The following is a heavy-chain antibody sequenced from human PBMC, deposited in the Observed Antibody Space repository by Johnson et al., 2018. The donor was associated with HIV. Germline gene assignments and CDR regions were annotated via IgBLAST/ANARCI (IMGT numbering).Heavy chain of an antibody. CDR1: GFTFNRYA. D-gene: IGHD3-10*01. CDR3: ARGGSQSPYAFDI. J-gene: IGHJ3*02. V-gene: IGHV3-30*14. Sequence: QVQLVESGGGVVQPGRSLRLSCAASGFTFNRYAMHWVRQAPGKGLEWAAVISYDGSNKFYADSVKGRFTISRDNSNNTLYLQMNSLRAGDTAVYYCARGGSQSPYAFDIWGLGTMVTVSS. CDR2: ISYDGSNK.